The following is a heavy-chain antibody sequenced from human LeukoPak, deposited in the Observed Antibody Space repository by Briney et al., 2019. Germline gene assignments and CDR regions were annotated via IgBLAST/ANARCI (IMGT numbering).Heavy chain of an antibody. D-gene: IGHD6-6*01. V-gene: IGHV4-39*01. CDR2: IYYHGNT. CDR1: GGSISTTSSY. Sequence: SETLSLTCTVSGGSISTTSSYWGWIRQPPGKGLEWIGTIYYHGNTYYNPSLESRVTILVDTSKNQFSLKLTSVTAADTAVYYCANKADSSSSSFDYWGQGTLVTVSS. CDR3: ANKADSSSSSFDY. J-gene: IGHJ4*02.